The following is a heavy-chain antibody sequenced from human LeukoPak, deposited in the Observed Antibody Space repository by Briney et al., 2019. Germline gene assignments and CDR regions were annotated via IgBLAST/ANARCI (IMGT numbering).Heavy chain of an antibody. Sequence: ASVKVSCKASGYTFTSYAMHWVRQAPGQRLEWMGWINAGNGNTKYSQKFQGRVTITRDTSASTAYMELSSLRSEDTAVYYCAIFYDSSAGFDYWDQGTLVTVSS. CDR2: INAGNGNT. CDR1: GYTFTSYA. J-gene: IGHJ4*02. D-gene: IGHD3-22*01. CDR3: AIFYDSSAGFDY. V-gene: IGHV1-3*01.